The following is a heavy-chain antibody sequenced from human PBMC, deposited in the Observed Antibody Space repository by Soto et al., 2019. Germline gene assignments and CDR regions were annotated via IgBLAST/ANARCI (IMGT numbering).Heavy chain of an antibody. CDR3: ARRAYYDSSGFQDAFDI. D-gene: IGHD3-22*01. CDR1: GYSISSSNW. CDR2: IYYSGST. J-gene: IGHJ3*02. V-gene: IGHV4-28*01. Sequence: KPSETLSLTCAVSGYSISSSNWWGWIRQPPGKGLEWIGYIYYSGSTYYNPSLKSRVTMSVDTSKNQFSLKLSSVTAVDTAVYYCARRAYYDSSGFQDAFDIWGQGTMVTVS.